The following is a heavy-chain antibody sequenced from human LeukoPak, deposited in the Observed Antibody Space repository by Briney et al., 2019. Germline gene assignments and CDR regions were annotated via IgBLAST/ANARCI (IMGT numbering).Heavy chain of an antibody. J-gene: IGHJ4*02. CDR1: GFTFRSFV. Sequence: GRSLRLSCAASGFTFRSFVMHWVRQAPGKGLEWVGFIRSKAYGGTTEYAASVKGRFTISRDDSKSIAYLQMNSLQTEDTAVYYCTRDKDTSVIFDYWGQGTLVTVSS. D-gene: IGHD2-15*01. V-gene: IGHV3-49*04. CDR3: TRDKDTSVIFDY. CDR2: IRSKAYGGTT.